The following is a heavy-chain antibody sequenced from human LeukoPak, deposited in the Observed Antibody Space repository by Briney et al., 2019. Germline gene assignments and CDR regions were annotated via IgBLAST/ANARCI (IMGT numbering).Heavy chain of an antibody. CDR2: IWYDGSNK. CDR1: GFTFSSYG. D-gene: IGHD1-26*01. Sequence: QPGGSLRLSCAASGFTFSSYGMHWVRQAPGKGLEWVAVIWYDGSNKYYADSVKGRFTISRDNSKNTLYLQMNSLRAEDTAVYYCASHRIVGARRGWFDPWGQGTLVTVSS. CDR3: ASHRIVGARRGWFDP. V-gene: IGHV3-33*01. J-gene: IGHJ5*02.